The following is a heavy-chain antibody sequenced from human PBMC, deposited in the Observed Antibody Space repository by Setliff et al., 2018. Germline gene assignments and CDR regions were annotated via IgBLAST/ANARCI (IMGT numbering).Heavy chain of an antibody. CDR3: ARGQTLRHFDWPTAFDY. J-gene: IGHJ4*02. Sequence: ASVKVSCKASGYTFAHSGVTWVRQAPGQGLEWMGWISAYNGNTYYAQIFQGRVTMTTDTPTSTAYMELRSLTSDDTAVYYCARGQTLRHFDWPTAFDYWGLGTLVTVS. CDR1: GYTFAHSG. D-gene: IGHD3-9*01. V-gene: IGHV1-18*01. CDR2: ISAYNGNT.